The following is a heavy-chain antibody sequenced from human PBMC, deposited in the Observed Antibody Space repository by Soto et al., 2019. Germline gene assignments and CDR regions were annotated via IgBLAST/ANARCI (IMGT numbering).Heavy chain of an antibody. D-gene: IGHD5-12*01. CDR3: ARANSGDDDEFDY. Sequence: ASVKVSCKASGYTFTGYYIHWVRQAPGQGLEWMGWVSPNSGGADYAQKFQGRVTMTRDTSVSSAYMELSSLTSDDTAVYYCARANSGDDDEFDYWGQGTTVTVYS. J-gene: IGHJ4*02. CDR1: GYTFTGYY. CDR2: VSPNSGGA. V-gene: IGHV1-2*02.